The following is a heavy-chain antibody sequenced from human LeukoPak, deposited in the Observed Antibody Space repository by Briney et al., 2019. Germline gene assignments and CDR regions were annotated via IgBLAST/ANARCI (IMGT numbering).Heavy chain of an antibody. Sequence: SETLSPTCAVSGYGISSDYYWGRIRQPPGKGLEWMASIYHSGSTYYNPSLKNRVTISVDTSKSQLSLELISVTAADTAVYYCARIITMIRGERSGYFASWGQGTLVTVSS. CDR1: GYGISSDYY. J-gene: IGHJ4*02. D-gene: IGHD3-10*01. CDR3: ARIITMIRGERSGYFAS. V-gene: IGHV4-38-2*01. CDR2: IYHSGST.